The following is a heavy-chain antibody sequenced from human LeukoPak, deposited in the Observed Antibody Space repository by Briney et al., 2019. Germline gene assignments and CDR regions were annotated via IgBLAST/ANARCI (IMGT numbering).Heavy chain of an antibody. D-gene: IGHD3-22*01. J-gene: IGHJ3*02. Sequence: TSETLSLTCTVSGGSISSYYWSWIRRPPGKGLEWIGYIYYSGSTNYNPSLKGRVTISVDTSKNQFSLKLSSVTAADTAVYYCARHTYYYDSSGYYDAFDIWGQGTMVTVSS. CDR2: IYYSGST. V-gene: IGHV4-59*08. CDR1: GGSISSYY. CDR3: ARHTYYYDSSGYYDAFDI.